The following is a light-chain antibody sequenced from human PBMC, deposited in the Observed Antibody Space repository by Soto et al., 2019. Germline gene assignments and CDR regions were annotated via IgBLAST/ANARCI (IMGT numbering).Light chain of an antibody. CDR1: QSVTTR. J-gene: IGKJ1*01. Sequence: EIVLTQSPDTLSLSPGGRATLSCRASQSVTTRLAWYQQKPGQPPRLLISGASVRASGVPVRISGSGSGTDFTLTISRLEPEDFAVYYCQQYGSSPRTFGQGTKVDIK. V-gene: IGKV3-20*01. CDR3: QQYGSSPRT. CDR2: GAS.